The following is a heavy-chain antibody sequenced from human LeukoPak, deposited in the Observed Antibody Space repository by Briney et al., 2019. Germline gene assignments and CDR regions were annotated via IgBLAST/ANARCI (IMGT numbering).Heavy chain of an antibody. J-gene: IGHJ5*02. Sequence: ASVKVSCKASGYTFTGYYMHWVRQAPGQGLEWMGWISAYNGNTNYAQKLQGRVTMTTDTSTSTAYMELSSLRSEDTAMYFCLREGGVPPWTWGQGTLVTVSS. CDR2: ISAYNGNT. CDR1: GYTFTGYY. CDR3: LREGGVPPWT. D-gene: IGHD1-1*01. V-gene: IGHV1-18*04.